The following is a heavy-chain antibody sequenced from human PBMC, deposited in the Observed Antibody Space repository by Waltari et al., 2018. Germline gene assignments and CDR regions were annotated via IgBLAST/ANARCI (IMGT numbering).Heavy chain of an antibody. CDR2: IYHSGST. Sequence: QVQLQESGPGLVKPSETLSLTCTVSGYSISSGYYWGWIRQPPGKGLEWIGSIYHSGSTYYNPSLKSRVTISVDTSKNQFSLKLSSVTAADTAVYYCARAPTPKLNWNYNYYYYMDVWGKGTTVTISS. CDR1: GYSISSGYY. J-gene: IGHJ6*03. D-gene: IGHD1-1*01. V-gene: IGHV4-38-2*02. CDR3: ARAPTPKLNWNYNYYYYMDV.